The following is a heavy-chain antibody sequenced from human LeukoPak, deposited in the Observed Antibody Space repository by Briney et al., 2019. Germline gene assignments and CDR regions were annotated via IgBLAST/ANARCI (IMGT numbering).Heavy chain of an antibody. V-gene: IGHV3-23*01. J-gene: IGHJ6*02. Sequence: TGGSLRLSCGASGFTFSNYAMSWVCQAPGKGLEWVSGINDNGSTRFYAASVKGRFTSSRDNPKNTLYLQMNGLRVEDTAVYYCAKEQWLDEDYYYGMDVWGQGTTVTVSS. CDR3: AKEQWLDEDYYYGMDV. CDR1: GFTFSNYA. CDR2: INDNGSTR. D-gene: IGHD6-19*01.